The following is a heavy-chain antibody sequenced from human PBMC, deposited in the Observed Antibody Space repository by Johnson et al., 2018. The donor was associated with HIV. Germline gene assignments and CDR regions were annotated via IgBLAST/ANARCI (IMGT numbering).Heavy chain of an antibody. CDR3: ARGGAYSSGWYDDAFDI. V-gene: IGHV3-30*03. J-gene: IGHJ3*02. Sequence: QVQLVESGGGVVQPGRSLRLSCAASGFTISSYGMHWVRQAPGKGLEWVAVISYDGSNKYYADSVKGRFTISRDNSKNTLYLQMNSLRTEDTAVYYCARGGAYSSGWYDDAFDIWGQGTMVTVSS. D-gene: IGHD6-19*01. CDR1: GFTISSYG. CDR2: ISYDGSNK.